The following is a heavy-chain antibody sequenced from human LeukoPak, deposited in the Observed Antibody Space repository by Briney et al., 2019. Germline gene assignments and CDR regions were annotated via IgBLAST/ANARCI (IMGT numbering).Heavy chain of an antibody. V-gene: IGHV1-18*01. J-gene: IGHJ3*02. CDR1: GYTFTSYG. D-gene: IGHD1-26*01. CDR2: ISAYNGNT. CDR3: ASLGSGSYFGAFDI. Sequence: GASVKVSCKASGYTFTSYGISWVRQAPGQGLEWMGWISAYNGNTNYAQKLQGRVTMTTDTSTSTAYMELRSLRSDDTAVYYCASLGSGSYFGAFDIWGQGTMVTVSS.